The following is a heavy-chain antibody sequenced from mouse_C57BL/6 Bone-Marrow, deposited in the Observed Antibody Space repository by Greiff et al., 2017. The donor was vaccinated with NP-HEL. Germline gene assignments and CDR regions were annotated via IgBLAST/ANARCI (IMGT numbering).Heavy chain of an antibody. J-gene: IGHJ4*01. CDR2: INPNNGGT. CDR3: ARRRFLYAMDY. CDR1: GYTFTDYY. V-gene: IGHV1-26*01. Sequence: EVQLQQSGPELVKPGASVKISCKASGYTFTDYYMNWVKQSHGKSLEWIGDINPNNGGTSYNQKFTGKATLTVDKSSSTAYMELRSLTSEDSAVYYCARRRFLYAMDYWGQGTSVTVSS.